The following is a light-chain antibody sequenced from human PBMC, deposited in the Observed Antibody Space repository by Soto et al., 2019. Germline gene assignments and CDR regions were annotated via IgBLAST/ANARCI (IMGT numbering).Light chain of an antibody. J-gene: IGKJ4*01. CDR1: QSVSSN. Sequence: EIVMAQSPASLSVSPGERAARSCRASQSVSSNLAWYQQKPGQAPRLLIYGASTRATGIPARFSGSGSGTDFTLTISRLEPEDFAVYYCQQFSSYPLTFGGGTKVDIK. CDR2: GAS. CDR3: QQFSSYPLT. V-gene: IGKV3D-15*01.